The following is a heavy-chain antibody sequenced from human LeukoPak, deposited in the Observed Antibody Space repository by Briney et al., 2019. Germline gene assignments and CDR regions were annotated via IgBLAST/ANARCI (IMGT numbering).Heavy chain of an antibody. CDR1: GFTFSHYA. J-gene: IGHJ1*01. CDR2: ISGSGSDT. CDR3: ANVIIVAAGYEYFQH. V-gene: IGHV3-23*01. D-gene: IGHD6-13*01. Sequence: PGGSLRLSCAASGFTFSHYAMSWVRQAPGKGLERVSGISGSGSDTFYADSVKGRFTISRDNSKKTLYLQMSSLRAEDTPVYYCANVIIVAAGYEYFQHWGQGTVVSVSS.